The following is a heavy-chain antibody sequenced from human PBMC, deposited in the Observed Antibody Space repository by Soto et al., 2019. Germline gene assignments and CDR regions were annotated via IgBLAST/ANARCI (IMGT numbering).Heavy chain of an antibody. V-gene: IGHV4-39*01. CDR2: IYYSGST. CDR3: ARVLRFLEWLSRMDV. CDR1: GGSISSSSYY. J-gene: IGHJ6*02. D-gene: IGHD3-3*01. Sequence: SETLSLTCTVSGGSISSSSYYWGWIRQPPGKGLEWIGSIYYSGSTYYNPSLKSRVTISVDTSKNQFSLRLSSVTAADTAVYYCARVLRFLEWLSRMDVWGQGTTVTVSS.